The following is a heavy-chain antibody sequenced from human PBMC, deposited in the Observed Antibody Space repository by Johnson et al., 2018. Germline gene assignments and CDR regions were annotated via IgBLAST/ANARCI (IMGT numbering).Heavy chain of an antibody. D-gene: IGHD5-12*01. J-gene: IGHJ6*02. CDR3: AREVGYGGYGYYYYGMDV. V-gene: IGHV3-21*01. CDR2: ISSSSSYI. CDR1: GFTFSSYS. Sequence: VQLVESGGGLVKPGGSLRLSCAASGFTFSSYSMNWVRQAPGKGLEWVSSISSSSSYIYYADSGKGRITTPRDNAKNSLYLQMNSPGAEDTAVDYCAREVGYGGYGYYYYGMDVWGQGTTVTVSS.